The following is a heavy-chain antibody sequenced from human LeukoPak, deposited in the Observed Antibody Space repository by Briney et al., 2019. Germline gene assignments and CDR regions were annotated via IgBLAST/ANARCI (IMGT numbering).Heavy chain of an antibody. CDR1: GFTFSSYG. Sequence: PGGSLRLSCAAPGFTFSSYGMHWVRQAPGKGLEWVAVISFDGSNKYYADSVKGRFTISRDNSKNTLYLQMNSLRAEDTAVYYCAKGTGYCSGGSCYYGVDYWGQGTLVTVSS. CDR3: AKGTGYCSGGSCYYGVDY. V-gene: IGHV3-30*18. D-gene: IGHD2-15*01. J-gene: IGHJ4*02. CDR2: ISFDGSNK.